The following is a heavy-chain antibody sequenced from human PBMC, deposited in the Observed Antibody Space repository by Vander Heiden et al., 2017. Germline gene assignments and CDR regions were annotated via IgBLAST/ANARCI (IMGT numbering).Heavy chain of an antibody. V-gene: IGHV3-13*01. Sequence: EVQLVESGGGLVQPGGSLRLSCAASGFTFSRYDMHWVRQATGKGLEWVSAIGAAGDTFYPGSVKGRFTISRENAKNSLFLQMNSLRAGDTAVYYCAREGPGGDYGYFDLWGRGTLVTVSS. J-gene: IGHJ2*01. D-gene: IGHD2-21*01. CDR1: GFTFSRYD. CDR3: AREGPGGDYGYFDL. CDR2: IGAAGDT.